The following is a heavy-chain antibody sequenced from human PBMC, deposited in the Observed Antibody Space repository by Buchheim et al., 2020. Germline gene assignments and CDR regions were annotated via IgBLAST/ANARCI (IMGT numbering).Heavy chain of an antibody. Sequence: QVQLQQWGAGLLKPSETLSLTCAVYGGSFSGYYWSWIRQPPGKGLEWIGEINHSGSTNYNPSLKSRVTISVDTSKNQFSLKLSSVTAADTAVYYWARGESYCSGGSCYGVWFDPWGQGTL. CDR2: INHSGST. J-gene: IGHJ5*02. V-gene: IGHV4-34*01. CDR3: ARGESYCSGGSCYGVWFDP. CDR1: GGSFSGYY. D-gene: IGHD2-15*01.